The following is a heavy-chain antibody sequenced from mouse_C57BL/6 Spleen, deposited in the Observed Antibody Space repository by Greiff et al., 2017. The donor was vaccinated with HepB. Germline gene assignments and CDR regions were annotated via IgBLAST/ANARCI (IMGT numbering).Heavy chain of an antibody. CDR1: GYAFSSSW. D-gene: IGHD3-2*02. CDR2: IYPGDGDT. V-gene: IGHV1-82*01. Sequence: VQLQQSGPELVKPGASVKISCKASGYAFSSSWMNWVKQRPGKGLEWIGRIYPGDGDTNYNGKFKGKATLTADKSSSTAYMQLSSLTSEDSAVYFCADSSGYGVFAYWGQGTLVTVSA. J-gene: IGHJ3*01. CDR3: ADSSGYGVFAY.